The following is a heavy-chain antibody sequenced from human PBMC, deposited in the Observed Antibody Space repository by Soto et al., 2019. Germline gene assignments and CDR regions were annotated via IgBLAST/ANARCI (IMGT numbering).Heavy chain of an antibody. CDR2: INSDGSST. J-gene: IGHJ6*02. Sequence: GGSLRLSCAASGFTFSSYWMHWVRQAPGKGLVWVSRINSDGSSTSYADSVKGRFTVSRDNSKNTLYLQMHSLRAEDAAIFYCAKWDTHGIIPPTVGGNYYYYDIDVWGQGTRVTVSS. CDR1: GFTFSSYW. CDR3: AKWDTHGIIPPTVGGNYYYYDIDV. D-gene: IGHD5-18*01. V-gene: IGHV3-74*01.